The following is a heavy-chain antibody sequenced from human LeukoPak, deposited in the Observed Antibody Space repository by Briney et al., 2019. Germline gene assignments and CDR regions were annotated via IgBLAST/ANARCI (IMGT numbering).Heavy chain of an antibody. D-gene: IGHD6-13*01. CDR2: IYYSGST. V-gene: IGHV4-59*12. J-gene: IGHJ4*02. Sequence: SETLSLTCTVSGGSISSYYWSWIRQPPGKGLDWIGQIYYSGSTNYNPSLKSRDTISIETSKNQLSPNLRPVTPADRPVFSCARLRTAVGSNYFDYWGQGTLVTVSS. CDR1: GGSISSYY. CDR3: ARLRTAVGSNYFDY.